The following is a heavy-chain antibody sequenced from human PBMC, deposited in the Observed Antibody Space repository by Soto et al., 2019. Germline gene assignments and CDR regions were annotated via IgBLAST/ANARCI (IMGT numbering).Heavy chain of an antibody. Sequence: ASVKVSCKASGYTFTGYYMHWVRQAPGQGLEWMGWINPNSGGTNYAQKFQGWVTMTRDTSISTAYMELSRLRSDDTAVYYCATLFYYDSSGGSFDYWGQGTLVTSPQ. CDR3: ATLFYYDSSGGSFDY. CDR1: GYTFTGYY. J-gene: IGHJ4*02. CDR2: INPNSGGT. D-gene: IGHD3-22*01. V-gene: IGHV1-2*04.